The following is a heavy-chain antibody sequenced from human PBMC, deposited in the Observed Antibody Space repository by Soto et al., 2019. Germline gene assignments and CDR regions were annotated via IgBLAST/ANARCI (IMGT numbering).Heavy chain of an antibody. CDR1: GGYISSYY. CDR3: ARGAGSFYYYGMDV. Sequence: SETLSLTCTVSGGYISSYYWSWIRQPPGKGLDWIGYLYYGGTTNYNPSLKSRVSISVDTSKNQFSLKLTSVTAADTAVYYCARGAGSFYYYGMDVWGQGTTVTVSS. D-gene: IGHD6-13*01. CDR2: LYYGGTT. J-gene: IGHJ6*02. V-gene: IGHV4-59*01.